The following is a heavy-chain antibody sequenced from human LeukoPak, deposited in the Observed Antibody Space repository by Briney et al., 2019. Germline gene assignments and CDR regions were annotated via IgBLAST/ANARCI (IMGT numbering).Heavy chain of an antibody. CDR1: GFSFSTYG. J-gene: IGHJ4*02. CDR2: IWEDGTNI. Sequence: PGGSLRLSCAASGFSFSTYGIRWVRQAPGKGLEWVAGIWEDGTNINYADSVKGRFTISRDNSKNTLYLQMNRLRVEDTAVYYCARPGYNSGWYEYWGQGTLLTVSS. D-gene: IGHD6-19*01. V-gene: IGHV3-33*01. CDR3: ARPGYNSGWYEY.